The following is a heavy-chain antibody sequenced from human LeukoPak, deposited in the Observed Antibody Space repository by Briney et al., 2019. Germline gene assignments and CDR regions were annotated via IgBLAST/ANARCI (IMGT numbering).Heavy chain of an antibody. D-gene: IGHD2-2*01. CDR1: GYSFTSYY. J-gene: IGHJ4*02. V-gene: IGHV1-46*01. CDR3: ARDKGVVPATAMFYLDY. Sequence: ASVKVSGKASGYSFTSYYIHWVRQAPGQGLEWMGIINPRGGSRSYPQNFQGRVTMTRDTSTSTVHMELSSLRSDDTAVYYCARDKGVVPATAMFYLDYWGQGTLVTVSS. CDR2: INPRGGSR.